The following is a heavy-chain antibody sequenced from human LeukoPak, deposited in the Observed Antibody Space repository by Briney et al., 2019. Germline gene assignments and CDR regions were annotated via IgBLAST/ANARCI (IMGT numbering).Heavy chain of an antibody. CDR1: GYTFTGYY. CDR3: AREGNHYYGSGSYYYYYYMDV. CDR2: INPNSGGT. D-gene: IGHD3-10*01. J-gene: IGHJ6*03. Sequence: ASVKVSCKASGYTFTGYYMHWVRQAPGQGLEWMGWINPNSGGTNYAQKFQGRVTMTRDTSISTAYMELSRLRSDDTAVYYCAREGNHYYGSGSYYYYYYMDVWGKGTTVTVSS. V-gene: IGHV1-2*02.